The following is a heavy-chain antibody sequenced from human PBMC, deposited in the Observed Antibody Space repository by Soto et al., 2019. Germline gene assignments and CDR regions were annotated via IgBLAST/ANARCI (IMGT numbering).Heavy chain of an antibody. J-gene: IGHJ4*02. CDR1: GFSLSTSGMC. Sequence: SGPTLVNPTQTLTLTCTFSGFSLSTSGMCVSWIRQPPGKALEWLALIDWDDDKYYSTSLKTRLTISKDTSKNQVVLTMTNMDPVDTATYYCARTLYSYGYSYYFDYWGQGTLVTVSS. CDR3: ARTLYSYGYSYYFDY. D-gene: IGHD5-18*01. CDR2: IDWDDDK. V-gene: IGHV2-70*01.